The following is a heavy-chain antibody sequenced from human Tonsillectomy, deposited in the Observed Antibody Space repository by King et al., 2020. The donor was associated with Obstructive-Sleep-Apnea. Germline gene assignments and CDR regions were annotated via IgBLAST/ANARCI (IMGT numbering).Heavy chain of an antibody. D-gene: IGHD3-3*01. Sequence: QLQESGPGLVKPSETLSLTCTVSGGSISSYYWSWIRQPPGKGLEWIGYIYYSGCTNSNPSLKSRVTISVDTSKNQFSLKLSSVTAADTAVYYCARETIFGGWFDPWGQGTLVTVSS. CDR3: ARETIFGGWFDP. CDR2: IYYSGCT. V-gene: IGHV4-59*01. CDR1: GGSISSYY. J-gene: IGHJ5*02.